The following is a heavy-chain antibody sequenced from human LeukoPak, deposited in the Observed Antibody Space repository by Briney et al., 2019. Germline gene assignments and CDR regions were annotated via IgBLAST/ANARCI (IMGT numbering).Heavy chain of an antibody. CDR3: AKALYDDYGRFHY. J-gene: IGHJ4*02. V-gene: IGHV3-23*01. CDR1: GFTFSSYA. CDR2: VGDGGRDT. D-gene: IGHD4-17*01. Sequence: GGSLRLSCAASGFTFSSYAMSWVRQAPGKGLEWVSTVGDGGRDTHYADSVKGRFTISRDDSNNTLYLQMNSLRADDTAVYYCAKALYDDYGRFHYWGQGTLVTVSS.